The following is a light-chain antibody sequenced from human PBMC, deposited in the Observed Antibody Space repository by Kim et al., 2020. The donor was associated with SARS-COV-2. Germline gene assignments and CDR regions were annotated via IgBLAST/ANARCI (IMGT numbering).Light chain of an antibody. CDR3: SSYTTSSTWV. CDR1: SSDIGSNNY. V-gene: IGLV2-14*03. J-gene: IGLJ3*02. Sequence: TISCTGTSSDIGSNNYVSWYQQHPGKAPKLIIYDVSNRPSGVSSHFSGSKSDNTASLIISGLQAHNEADYYCSSYTTSSTWVFGGGTQLTVL. CDR2: DVS.